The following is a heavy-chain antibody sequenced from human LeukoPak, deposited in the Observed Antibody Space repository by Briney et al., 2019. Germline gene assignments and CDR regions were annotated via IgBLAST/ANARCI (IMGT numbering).Heavy chain of an antibody. Sequence: PGGSLRLSCTASGYTFSDYWMTWVRQAPGKGGEWVANIKQEGSQRYYVDSVRGRFTISRDNAKNSLFLQMNGLRDEDTAVYYCARRGGSSSRRSPIDYWGQGTLVTVSS. V-gene: IGHV3-7*01. D-gene: IGHD6-6*01. CDR3: ARRGGSSSRRSPIDY. CDR1: GYTFSDYW. CDR2: IKQEGSQR. J-gene: IGHJ4*02.